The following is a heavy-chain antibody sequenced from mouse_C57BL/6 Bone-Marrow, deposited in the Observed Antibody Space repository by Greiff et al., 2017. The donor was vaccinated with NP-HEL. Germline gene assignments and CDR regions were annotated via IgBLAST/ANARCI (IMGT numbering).Heavy chain of an antibody. D-gene: IGHD1-1*01. Sequence: QVQLQQPGAELVMPGASVKLSCKASGYTFTSYWMHWVKQRPGQGLEWIGEIDPSDSYTNYNQKFKGKSTLTEDKSSSTAYMQLSSLTSADSAVYYCASHYYGSSYWYFDVWGTGTTVTVSS. CDR3: ASHYYGSSYWYFDV. CDR2: IDPSDSYT. CDR1: GYTFTSYW. V-gene: IGHV1-69*01. J-gene: IGHJ1*03.